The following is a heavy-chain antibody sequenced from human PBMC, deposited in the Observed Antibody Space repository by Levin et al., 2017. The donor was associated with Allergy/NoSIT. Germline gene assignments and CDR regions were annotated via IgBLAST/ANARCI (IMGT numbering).Heavy chain of an antibody. J-gene: IGHJ4*02. CDR2: ISGSGGST. V-gene: IGHV3-23*01. CDR3: AKDLSSSSFDY. Sequence: GESLKISCAASGFTFSSYAMSWVRQAPGKGLEWVSAISGSGGSTYYADSVKGRFTISRDNSKNTLYLQMNSLRAEDTAVYYCAKDLSSSSFDYWGQGTLVTVSS. CDR1: GFTFSSYA. D-gene: IGHD6-6*01.